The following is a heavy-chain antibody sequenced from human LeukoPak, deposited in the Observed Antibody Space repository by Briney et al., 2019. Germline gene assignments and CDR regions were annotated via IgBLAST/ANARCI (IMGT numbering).Heavy chain of an antibody. CDR1: GGSISSYY. CDR3: ARAVRYYDSSGYSYYFDY. V-gene: IGHV4-59*01. Sequence: PSETLSLTCIVSGGSISSYYWSWIRQPPGKGLEWIGYIYYSGSTNYNPSLKSRVTISVDTSKNQFSLKLSSVTAADTAVYYCARAVRYYDSSGYSYYFDYWGQGTLVTVSS. D-gene: IGHD3-22*01. CDR2: IYYSGST. J-gene: IGHJ4*02.